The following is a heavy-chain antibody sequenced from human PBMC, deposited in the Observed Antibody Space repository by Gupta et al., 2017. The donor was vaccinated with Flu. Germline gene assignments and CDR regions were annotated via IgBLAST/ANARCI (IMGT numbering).Heavy chain of an antibody. Sequence: EVQLVESGGGLIQPGRSLRLSCAASGFSFDEYAMHWVRQAPGKGLEWVSYITWNGGGIGYADSVKGRFTISRDNAKNSLYLHMSSLSPEDKALYYCGKDRSLGTGIEQWGQGTLVIVSS. D-gene: IGHD7-27*01. J-gene: IGHJ4*02. CDR1: GFSFDEYA. V-gene: IGHV3-9*01. CDR3: GKDRSLGTGIEQ. CDR2: ITWNGGGI.